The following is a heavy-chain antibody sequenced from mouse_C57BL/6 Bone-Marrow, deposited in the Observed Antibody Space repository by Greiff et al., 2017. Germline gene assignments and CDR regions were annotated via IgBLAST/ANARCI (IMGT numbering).Heavy chain of an antibody. Sequence: VQLQQSGTVLARPGASVKMSCKTSGYTFTSYWMHWVKQRPGQGLEWIGAIYPGNSDTSYNQKFKGKANLTAVTSASTAYMELSSLTNEDSAVYYCTRGYYYGSEGFAYWGQGTLVTVSA. CDR3: TRGYYYGSEGFAY. CDR1: GYTFTSYW. J-gene: IGHJ3*01. V-gene: IGHV1-5*01. D-gene: IGHD1-1*01. CDR2: IYPGNSDT.